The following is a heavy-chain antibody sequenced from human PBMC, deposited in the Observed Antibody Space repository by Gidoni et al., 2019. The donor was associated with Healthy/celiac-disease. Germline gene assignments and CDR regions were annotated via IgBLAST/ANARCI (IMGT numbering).Heavy chain of an antibody. D-gene: IGHD3-22*01. V-gene: IGHV3-72*01. CDR2: TRNKANSYTT. CDR1: GFTFSDHY. Sequence: EVQLVESGGGLVQPGGSLRLSCAASGFTFSDHYMDWVRQAPGKGLEWVGRTRNKANSYTTEYAASVKGRFTISRDDSKNSMYLQMNSLKTEDTAVYYCARVSLDYYDSSGYYYWGQGTLVTVSS. J-gene: IGHJ4*02. CDR3: ARVSLDYYDSSGYYY.